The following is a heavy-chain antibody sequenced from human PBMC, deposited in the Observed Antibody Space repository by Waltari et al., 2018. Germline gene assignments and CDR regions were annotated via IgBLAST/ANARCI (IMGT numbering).Heavy chain of an antibody. D-gene: IGHD1-26*01. Sequence: EVQLLESGGGLVQPGGSVRLSCAGFGFTFSSYAMSWVRQAPGKGLEWVSVIYSGGSSTYYADSVKGRFTISRDNSKNTLYLQMNSLRAEDTAVYYCARESGAGGYWGQGTLVTVSS. V-gene: IGHV3-23*03. CDR3: ARESGAGGY. CDR1: GFTFSSYA. CDR2: IYSGGSST. J-gene: IGHJ4*02.